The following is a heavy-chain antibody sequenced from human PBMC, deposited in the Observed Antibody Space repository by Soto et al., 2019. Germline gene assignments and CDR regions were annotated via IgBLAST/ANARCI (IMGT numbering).Heavy chain of an antibody. J-gene: IGHJ3*02. Sequence: PSETLSLTCTVSGGSISSSSYYWGWIRQPPGKGLEWIGSIYYSGSTYYNPSLKSRVTISVDTSKNQFSLKLSSVTAADTAVYYCARSITVIVVVITTFGSLEAFDIWGQGTMVTVSS. V-gene: IGHV4-39*01. CDR2: IYYSGST. CDR1: GGSISSSSYY. D-gene: IGHD3-22*01. CDR3: ARSITVIVVVITTFGSLEAFDI.